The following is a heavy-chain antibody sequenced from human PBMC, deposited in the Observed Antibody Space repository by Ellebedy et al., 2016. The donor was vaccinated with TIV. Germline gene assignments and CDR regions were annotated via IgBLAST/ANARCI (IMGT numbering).Heavy chain of an antibody. CDR3: ASNGDDIGDMY. V-gene: IGHV1-18*01. J-gene: IGHJ4*02. CDR1: GYTFTSYG. CDR2: ISAYNGNT. Sequence: ASVKVSCXASGYTFTSYGISWVRQAPGQGLEWMGWISAYNGNTNYAQKLQGRVTMTTDTSTSTAYMELSSLRSEDTAVYYCASNGDDIGDMYWGQGTLVTVSS. D-gene: IGHD4-17*01.